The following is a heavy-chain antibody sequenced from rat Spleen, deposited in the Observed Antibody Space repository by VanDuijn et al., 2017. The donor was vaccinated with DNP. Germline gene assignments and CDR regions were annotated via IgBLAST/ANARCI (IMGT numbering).Heavy chain of an antibody. CDR3: ASHTYYGYDYFVY. CDR1: GFTFSSFP. D-gene: IGHD1-9*01. Sequence: EVQLVESGGGLVQPGRSLKLSCAASGFTFSSFPMAWVRQAPKKGLEWVATISYDGNNTYYRDSVKGRFTISRDNAEGTLNLQMNSLRSEDTATYYCASHTYYGYDYFVYWGQGVMVTVSS. V-gene: IGHV5-7*01. J-gene: IGHJ2*01. CDR2: ISYDGNNT.